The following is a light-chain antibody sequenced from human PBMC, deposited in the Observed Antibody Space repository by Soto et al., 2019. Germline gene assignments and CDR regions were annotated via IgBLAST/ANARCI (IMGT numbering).Light chain of an antibody. Sequence: QSALTQPRSVSGSPGQSVTISCTGTSYDVGDYKYVSWYRQHPGKAPKLMIYDISERPSGVPDRFSGSKSGNTASLTISGLQSEDEADYYCRSYAGSYSYVFGTGTKVTVL. CDR2: DIS. V-gene: IGLV2-11*01. J-gene: IGLJ1*01. CDR1: SYDVGDYKY. CDR3: RSYAGSYSYV.